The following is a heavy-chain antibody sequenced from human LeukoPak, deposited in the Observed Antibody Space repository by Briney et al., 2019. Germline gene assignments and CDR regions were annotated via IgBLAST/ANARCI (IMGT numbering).Heavy chain of an antibody. V-gene: IGHV4-39*01. CDR1: GGSISSSSYY. CDR3: ARQGRPHFDWLLGAFDP. Sequence: PSETLSLTCTVSGGSISSSSYYWGWIRQPPGKGLEWIGSIYYSGSTYYNPSLKSRVTISVDTSKNQFSLKLSSVTAADTAVYYCARQGRPHFDWLLGAFDPWGQGTLVTVSS. J-gene: IGHJ5*02. CDR2: IYYSGST. D-gene: IGHD3-9*01.